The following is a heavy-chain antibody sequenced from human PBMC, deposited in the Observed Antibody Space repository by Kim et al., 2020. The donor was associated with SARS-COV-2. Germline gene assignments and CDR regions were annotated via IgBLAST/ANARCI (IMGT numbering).Heavy chain of an antibody. CDR1: GFTLSSYG. CDR3: ARSGEDSSGQDYGMDV. CDR2: ILDDGNNE. Sequence: GVSLRLSCAASGFTLSSYGMHWVRQAPGKGLEWVAVILDDGNNEYYADSVKGRFTISRDNSKNTLYLQMNSLRAEDTAVYYCARSGEDSSGQDYGMDVWGQGTTVTVSS. J-gene: IGHJ6*02. D-gene: IGHD6-19*01. V-gene: IGHV3-33*01.